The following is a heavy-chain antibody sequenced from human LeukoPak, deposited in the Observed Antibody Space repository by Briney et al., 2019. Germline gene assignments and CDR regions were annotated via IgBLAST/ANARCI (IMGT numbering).Heavy chain of an antibody. CDR2: IYTGGST. J-gene: IGHJ6*04. Sequence: SETLSLTCTASGGSISSYYWSWIRQPPGKGLEWIGYIYTGGSTNYNPSPKSRVTISVDTSKNQFSLKLSSVTAADTAVYYCARHNKMDYYYDSSGPIDVWGKGTTVTVSS. D-gene: IGHD3-22*01. CDR1: GGSISSYY. V-gene: IGHV4-4*09. CDR3: ARHNKMDYYYDSSGPIDV.